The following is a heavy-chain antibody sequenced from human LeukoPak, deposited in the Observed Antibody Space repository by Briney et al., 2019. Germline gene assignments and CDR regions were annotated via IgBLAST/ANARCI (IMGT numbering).Heavy chain of an antibody. CDR1: GFTFSSYA. J-gene: IGHJ6*02. D-gene: IGHD2-21*02. CDR3: AKGVTAHYYYYGLDV. Sequence: GGALRLSCSASGFTFSSYAMHWVRQAPGKGLEYVSAISSNGGNTYYADSVKGRFTISRDNSKTTLYLQMSSLRAEDTAVYYCAKGVTAHYYYYGLDVWGQGTTVTVSS. V-gene: IGHV3-64D*06. CDR2: ISSNGGNT.